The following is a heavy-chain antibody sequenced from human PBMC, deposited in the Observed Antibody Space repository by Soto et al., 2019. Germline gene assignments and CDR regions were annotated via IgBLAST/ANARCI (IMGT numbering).Heavy chain of an antibody. CDR3: ARGGYGDYSIRGFDP. Sequence: PSETLSLTCTVSGDSISSGGYYWSWIRQHPGKGLEWIGYIYYSGGSTFYNPSLKSRVTISLDTSKNQFSLRLSSVTAADTAVYFCARGGYGDYSIRGFDPWGQGILVTVSS. D-gene: IGHD4-17*01. J-gene: IGHJ5*02. CDR1: GDSISSGGYY. V-gene: IGHV4-31*03. CDR2: IYYSGGST.